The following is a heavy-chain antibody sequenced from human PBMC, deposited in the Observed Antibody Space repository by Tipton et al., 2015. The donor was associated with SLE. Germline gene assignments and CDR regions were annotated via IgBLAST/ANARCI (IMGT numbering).Heavy chain of an antibody. CDR3: ARSLDRVVTPHYNWFDP. J-gene: IGHJ5*02. CDR1: GGSISNYF. CDR2: IYSSGGT. V-gene: IGHV4-4*07. D-gene: IGHD5-12*01. Sequence: TPSLTCTVSGGSISNYFWSWIRQPAGKGLEWIGRIYSSGGTNYNPSLKSRVTMSVDTSKNQFSLKLRSVTVADTAVYYCARSLDRVVTPHYNWFDPWGQGTLVTVSS.